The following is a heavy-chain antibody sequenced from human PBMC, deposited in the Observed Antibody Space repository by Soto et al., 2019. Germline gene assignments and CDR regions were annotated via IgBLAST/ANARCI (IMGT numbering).Heavy chain of an antibody. D-gene: IGHD2-15*01. J-gene: IGHJ4*02. CDR1: GYTFTSYG. Sequence: QVQLVQSGAEVKKPGASVKVSCKASGYTFTSYGISWVRQAPGQGLEWMGWISAYNGNTNYAQKLQGRVTMTTDTSTSTSYMELRSLRSDDTAVYYCARDLYVGCSGGSCYSGYWGQGTLVTVSS. CDR2: ISAYNGNT. V-gene: IGHV1-18*01. CDR3: ARDLYVGCSGGSCYSGY.